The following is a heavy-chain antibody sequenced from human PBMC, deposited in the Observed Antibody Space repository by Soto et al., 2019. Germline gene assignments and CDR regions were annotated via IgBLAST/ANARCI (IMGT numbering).Heavy chain of an antibody. V-gene: IGHV1-69*06. CDR2: IIPIFGTA. CDR3: ARDPMDCGGDCYSGTSGHYYYYGMDV. J-gene: IGHJ6*02. D-gene: IGHD2-21*02. CDR1: GGTFSSYA. Sequence: SVKVSCKVSGGTFSSYAISWVRQAPGQGLEWMGGIIPIFGTANYAQKFQGRVTITADKSTSTAYMELSSLRSEDTAVYYCARDPMDCGGDCYSGTSGHYYYYGMDVWGQGTTVTVSS.